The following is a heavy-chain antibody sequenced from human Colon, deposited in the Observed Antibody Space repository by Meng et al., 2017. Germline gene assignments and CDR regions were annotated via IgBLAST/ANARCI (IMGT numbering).Heavy chain of an antibody. V-gene: IGHV4-31*03. D-gene: IGHD3-16*01. CDR2: IFYTGSA. Sequence: QGQRQGAGPGLVKPSQTLSLTCNVSGLSIGTTGDYWTWIRQRPGKGLEWIGKIFYTGSAHYNPSLKTRAAMSVDRSKNQFSLKLNSVTAADTAVYYCARERFGESPDYWGQGTLVTVSS. J-gene: IGHJ4*02. CDR3: ARERFGESPDY. CDR1: GLSIGTTGDY.